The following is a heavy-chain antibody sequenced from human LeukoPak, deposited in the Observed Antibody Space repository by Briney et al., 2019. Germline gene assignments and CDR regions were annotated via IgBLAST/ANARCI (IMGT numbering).Heavy chain of an antibody. J-gene: IGHJ6*03. CDR1: GFTFSSYS. CDR2: ISSSSYI. CDR3: ARDEAYYYYMDV. Sequence: GGSLRLSCAASGFTFSSYSMNWVRQAPGKGLEWVSSISSSSYIYYADSVKGRFTISRDNAKNSLYLQMNSLRAEDTAVYYCARDEAYYYYMDVWGKGTTVTVSS. V-gene: IGHV3-21*01.